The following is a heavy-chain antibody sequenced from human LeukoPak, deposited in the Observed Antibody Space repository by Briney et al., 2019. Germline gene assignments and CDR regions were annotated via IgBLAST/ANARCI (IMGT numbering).Heavy chain of an antibody. D-gene: IGHD3-3*01. Sequence: PGGSLRLSCAASGFTFSSYAMHWVRQAPGKGREWVAVISYDGSNKYYADSVKGRFTISRDNSKNTLYLQMNSLRAEDTAVYYCAREVAYYDFWSGYSLDYWGQGTLVTVSS. J-gene: IGHJ4*02. CDR1: GFTFSSYA. CDR2: ISYDGSNK. V-gene: IGHV3-30*01. CDR3: AREVAYYDFWSGYSLDY.